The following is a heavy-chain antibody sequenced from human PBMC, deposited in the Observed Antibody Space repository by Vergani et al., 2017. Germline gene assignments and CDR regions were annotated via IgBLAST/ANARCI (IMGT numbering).Heavy chain of an antibody. J-gene: IGHJ6*02. Sequence: QVQLVESGGGLVKPGGSLRLSCAASGFTFSDYYMSWIRQAPGKGLEWVSYISSSSSYTNYADSVKGRFTISRDNAKNSLYLQMNSLRAEDTAVYYCARDRPYCSGGSCYSAYYYGMDVWGQGTTVTVSS. CDR3: ARDRPYCSGGSCYSAYYYGMDV. V-gene: IGHV3-11*06. CDR2: ISSSSSYT. D-gene: IGHD2-15*01. CDR1: GFTFSDYY.